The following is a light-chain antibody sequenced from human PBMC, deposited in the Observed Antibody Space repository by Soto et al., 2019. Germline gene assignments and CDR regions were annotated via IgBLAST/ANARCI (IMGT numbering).Light chain of an antibody. CDR2: DVS. J-gene: IGLJ1*01. CDR1: SSDVGGYIF. CDR3: SSHTTTSTVYV. V-gene: IGLV2-14*03. Sequence: QSALTQPASVSGSPGQSITISCTGTSSDVGGYIFVSWYQQHPGKAPKLMIYDVSNRPSGVSNRFSGSKSGNTASLTISGLQAEDEADYYCSSHTTTSTVYVFGTGTKLTVL.